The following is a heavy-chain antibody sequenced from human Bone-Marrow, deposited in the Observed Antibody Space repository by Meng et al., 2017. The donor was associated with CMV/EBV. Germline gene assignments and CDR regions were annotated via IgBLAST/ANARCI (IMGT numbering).Heavy chain of an antibody. CDR2: IKEDGIED. CDR3: AREGSGYSFDH. CDR1: GFIFSDYW. D-gene: IGHD6-25*01. V-gene: IGHV3-7*03. Sequence: GESLKISCAASGFIFSDYWMSWVRQAPGKGPEWVANIKEDGIEDHYVDSVKGRFTISRDSAKNSVYLQMSSLRVDDTAVYYCAREGSGYSFDHWGQGTLVTVSS. J-gene: IGHJ4*02.